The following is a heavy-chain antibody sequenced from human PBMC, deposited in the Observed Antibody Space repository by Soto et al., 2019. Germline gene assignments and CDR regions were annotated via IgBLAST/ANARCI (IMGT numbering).Heavy chain of an antibody. CDR2: ISGSGGST. D-gene: IGHD5-18*01. CDR3: AKPRLPNPKAPYYYYGMDV. Sequence: GGSLRLSCAASGFTFSSYAMNWVRQAPGKGLEWVSAISGSGGSTYYADSVKGRFTISRDNSKNTLYLQMNSLRAADTAVYYCAKPRLPNPKAPYYYYGMDVWGQGTTVTVSS. J-gene: IGHJ6*02. CDR1: GFTFSSYA. V-gene: IGHV3-23*01.